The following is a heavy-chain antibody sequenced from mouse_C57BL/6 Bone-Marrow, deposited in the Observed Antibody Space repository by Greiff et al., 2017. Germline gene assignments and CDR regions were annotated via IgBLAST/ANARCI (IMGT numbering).Heavy chain of an antibody. CDR1: GYSITSGYY. CDR3: ARDNYGSSYYFDY. J-gene: IGHJ2*01. CDR2: ISYDGSN. V-gene: IGHV3-6*01. D-gene: IGHD1-1*01. Sequence: EVHLVESGPGLVKPSQSLSLTCSVTGYSITSGYYWNWIRQFPGNKLEWMGYISYDGSNNYNPSLKNRISITRDTSKNQFFLKLNSVTTEDTATYYCARDNYGSSYYFDYWGQGTTLTVSS.